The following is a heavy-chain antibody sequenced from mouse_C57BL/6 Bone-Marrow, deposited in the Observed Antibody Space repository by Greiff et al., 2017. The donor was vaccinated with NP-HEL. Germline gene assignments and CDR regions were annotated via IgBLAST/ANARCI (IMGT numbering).Heavy chain of an antibody. CDR3: VRLLYYGSSYGFAC. V-gene: IGHV10-1*01. Sequence: GGGLVQPKGSLKLSCAASGFSFNTYAMNWVRQAPGKGLEWVARIRSKSNNYATYYADSVKDRFTISRDDSESMLYLQMNNLKTEDTAMYYCVRLLYYGSSYGFACWGQGTLVTVSA. D-gene: IGHD1-1*01. J-gene: IGHJ3*01. CDR1: GFSFNTYA. CDR2: IRSKSNNYAT.